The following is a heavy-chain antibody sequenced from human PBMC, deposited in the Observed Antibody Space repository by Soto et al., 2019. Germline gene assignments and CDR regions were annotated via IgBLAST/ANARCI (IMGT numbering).Heavy chain of an antibody. J-gene: IGHJ5*02. CDR3: ARGGGVRTSHMVWFDP. CDR2: INHRGTT. Sequence: QVHLQQWGAGLLKPSETLSLTCRVDGGSFSDNYWNWIRQSPGKGLEWIGEINHRGTTNYNPSLRSRVTLSVDTSKNEFSLRLTSVTAADTAVYYCARGGGVRTSHMVWFDPWGQGTLVTVSS. V-gene: IGHV4-34*01. CDR1: GGSFSDNY. D-gene: IGHD3-16*01.